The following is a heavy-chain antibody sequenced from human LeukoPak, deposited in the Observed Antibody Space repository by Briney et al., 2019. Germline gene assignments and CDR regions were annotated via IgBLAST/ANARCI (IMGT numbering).Heavy chain of an antibody. V-gene: IGHV4-39*07. Sequence: PSETLSLTCTVSGGSISSSSYYWGWIRQPPGKGLAWIGSIYYSGSTYYNPSLNSRVTISVDTSKNQFSLRLSSVTAADTAIYYCARAVSGRFDYWGQGTLVTVSS. CDR1: GGSISSSSYY. CDR3: ARAVSGRFDY. J-gene: IGHJ4*02. D-gene: IGHD6-19*01. CDR2: IYYSGST.